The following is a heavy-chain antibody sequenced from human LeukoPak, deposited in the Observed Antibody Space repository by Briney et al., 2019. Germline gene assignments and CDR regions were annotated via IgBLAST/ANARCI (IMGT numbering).Heavy chain of an antibody. CDR1: GGSISSGGYY. Sequence: SQTLSLTCTVSGGSISSGGYYWSWIRQPPGKGLEWIGYIYHSGSTYYNPSLKSRVTISVDRSKNQFSLKLSSVTAADTAVYYCARDEGGYCSSTSCPHFYFDYWGQGTLVTVSS. CDR2: IYHSGST. J-gene: IGHJ4*02. V-gene: IGHV4-30-2*01. CDR3: ARDEGGYCSSTSCPHFYFDY. D-gene: IGHD2-2*01.